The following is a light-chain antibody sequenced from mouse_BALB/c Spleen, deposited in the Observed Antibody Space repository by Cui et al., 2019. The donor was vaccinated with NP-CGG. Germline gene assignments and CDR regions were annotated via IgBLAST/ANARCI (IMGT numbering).Light chain of an antibody. Sequence: QADVTQHSALTALPGETVTLTCRSSIGAVTTSNYANWVQEKPDHLFTGLIGGTNNRAPGVPARFSGSLIGDKAALTITGAQTEDEAIYFCALWYSNHWVFGGGTKLTVL. CDR2: GTN. CDR1: IGAVTTSNY. V-gene: IGLV1*01. CDR3: ALWYSNHWV. J-gene: IGLJ1*01.